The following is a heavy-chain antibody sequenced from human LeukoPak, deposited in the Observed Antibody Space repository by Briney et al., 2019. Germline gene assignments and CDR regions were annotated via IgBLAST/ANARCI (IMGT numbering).Heavy chain of an antibody. J-gene: IGHJ4*02. V-gene: IGHV3-7*01. CDR2: IKQDGSEK. D-gene: IGHD2-21*02. CDR1: GFTFSSYW. CDR3: ARESAYCGGDCYSLGPDY. Sequence: GGSLRLSCAASGFTFSSYWMSWVRQAPGKGLEWVANIKQDGSEKYYVDSVKGRFTISRDNAKNSLYLQMNSLRAEDTAAYYCARESAYCGGDCYSLGPDYWGQGTLVTVSS.